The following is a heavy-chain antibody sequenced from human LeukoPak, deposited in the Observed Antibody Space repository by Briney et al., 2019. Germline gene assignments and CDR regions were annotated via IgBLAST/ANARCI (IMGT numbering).Heavy chain of an antibody. CDR1: GYTFTGYY. D-gene: IGHD3-22*01. Sequence: ASVKVSCKASGYTFTGYYMHWVRQAPGQGLEWMGWINPSSGGTNYAQKFQGRVTVTRDTSISTAYMDLSRLRSDDTAVYYCARAGVWNYSDSSGYHNAAFDIWGQGTMVTVSS. J-gene: IGHJ3*02. CDR2: INPSSGGT. CDR3: ARAGVWNYSDSSGYHNAAFDI. V-gene: IGHV1-2*02.